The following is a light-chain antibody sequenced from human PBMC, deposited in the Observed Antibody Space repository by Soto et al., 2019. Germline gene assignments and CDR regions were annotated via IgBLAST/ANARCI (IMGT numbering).Light chain of an antibody. CDR2: EVS. CDR3: SSYAGSNQGV. Sequence: QSVLTQLPSASGSPGQSVTISCTGTSSDVGGYNYVSWYQQHPGKAPKLMIYEVSKRPSGVPDRFSGSKSGNTASLTVSGLQAEDEADYYCSSYAGSNQGVFGGGTKVTVL. J-gene: IGLJ2*01. V-gene: IGLV2-8*01. CDR1: SSDVGGYNY.